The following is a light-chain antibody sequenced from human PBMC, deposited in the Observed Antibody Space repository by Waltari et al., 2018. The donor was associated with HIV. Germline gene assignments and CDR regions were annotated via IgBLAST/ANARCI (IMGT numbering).Light chain of an antibody. V-gene: IGLV2-23*02. J-gene: IGLJ2*01. CDR3: CSYAGSSTLI. CDR2: DIV. CDR1: SSDVGYNY. Sequence: QSITISCTGTSSDVGYNYVSWFQQHPGKVPKLIIYDIVKRPSGVSNRFSGSKSGNTASLTISGLQAEDEADYYCCSYAGSSTLIFGGGTKLTVL.